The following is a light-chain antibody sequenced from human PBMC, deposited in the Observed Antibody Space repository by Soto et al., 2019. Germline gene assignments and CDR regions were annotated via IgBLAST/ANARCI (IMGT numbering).Light chain of an antibody. CDR2: EVT. J-gene: IGLJ1*01. CDR1: GSDVGGYDD. Sequence: QSVLTQPASVSGSPGQSITISCTGTGSDVGGYDDVSWYQHHPGKAPKVIIYEVTNRPSGVSNRFSGSKSGNTASLTISGLLAEDEADYYCSSYTSSSTYVFGTGTKVTVL. CDR3: SSYTSSSTYV. V-gene: IGLV2-14*01.